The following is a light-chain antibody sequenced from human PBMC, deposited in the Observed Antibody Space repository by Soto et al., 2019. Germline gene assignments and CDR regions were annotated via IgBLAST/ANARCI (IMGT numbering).Light chain of an antibody. CDR3: AAWDDSLNGRV. CDR2: SNN. J-gene: IGLJ1*01. Sequence: QLVLTQPPSASGTPGQRVTISCSGSSSNIGSNYVYWYQQLPGTAPKLLIYSNNQRPSGVPDRFSGSKSGTSASLAISGLRSEDEADDYCAAWDDSLNGRVFGTGTKLTVL. V-gene: IGLV1-47*02. CDR1: SSNIGSNY.